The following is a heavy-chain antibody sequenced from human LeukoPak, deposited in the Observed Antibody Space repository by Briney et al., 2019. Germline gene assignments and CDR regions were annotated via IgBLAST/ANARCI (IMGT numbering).Heavy chain of an antibody. D-gene: IGHD2-15*01. CDR1: GYTFTGYY. CDR3: AREPWYCSGGSCYSLKNRYYFDY. J-gene: IGHJ4*02. V-gene: IGHV1-2*02. CDR2: INPNSGGT. Sequence: GASVNVSCKASGYTFTGYYMHWLRQAPAQGLDGMGWINPNSGGTNYVKKIQGRVTMTRDTSSGKAYMELSRLRSDDTAVYYCAREPWYCSGGSCYSLKNRYYFDYWGQGTHVTVSS.